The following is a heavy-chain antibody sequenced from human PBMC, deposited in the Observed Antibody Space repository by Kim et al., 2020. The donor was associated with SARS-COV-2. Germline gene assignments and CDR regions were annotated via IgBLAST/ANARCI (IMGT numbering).Heavy chain of an antibody. D-gene: IGHD6-19*01. J-gene: IGHJ4*02. CDR2: IWYDGSNK. Sequence: GGSLRLSCAASGFTFSSYAMHWVRQAPGKGLEWVAVIWYDGSNKYYADSVKGRFTISRDNSKNTLYLQMNSLRAEDTAVYYCAKGDQPGIAVAGVYWGQGTLVTVSS. V-gene: IGHV3-33*06. CDR1: GFTFSSYA. CDR3: AKGDQPGIAVAGVY.